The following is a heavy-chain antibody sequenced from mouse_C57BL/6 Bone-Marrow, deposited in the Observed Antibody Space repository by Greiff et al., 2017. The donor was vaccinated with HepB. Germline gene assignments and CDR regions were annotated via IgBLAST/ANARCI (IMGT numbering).Heavy chain of an antibody. CDR3: TRRGIYDYALYY. J-gene: IGHJ2*01. CDR2: IHPNSGST. D-gene: IGHD2-4*01. Sequence: QVQLQQPGAELVKPGASVKLSCKASGYTFTSYWMHWVKQRPGQGLEWIGMIHPNSGSTNYNEKFKSKATLTVEKSSSPAYMQLSSLTSEDSAVYYCTRRGIYDYALYYWGQGTTLTVSS. V-gene: IGHV1-64*01. CDR1: GYTFTSYW.